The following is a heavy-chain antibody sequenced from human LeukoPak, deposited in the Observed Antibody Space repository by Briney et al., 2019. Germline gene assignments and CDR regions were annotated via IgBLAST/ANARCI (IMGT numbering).Heavy chain of an antibody. D-gene: IGHD5-12*01. CDR2: MFYAGDT. CDR1: GGSISSSSYY. J-gene: IGHJ4*02. CDR3: ARTDSGSFSYFDY. V-gene: IGHV4-39*01. Sequence: PSKTLSLTCTVSGGSISSSSYYWGWIRQPPGKGLEWIGTMFYAGDTFYNPSLESRVTISVDTSKNQFSLKLTSVTAADRAVYYCARTDSGSFSYFDYWGQGTLVTVSS.